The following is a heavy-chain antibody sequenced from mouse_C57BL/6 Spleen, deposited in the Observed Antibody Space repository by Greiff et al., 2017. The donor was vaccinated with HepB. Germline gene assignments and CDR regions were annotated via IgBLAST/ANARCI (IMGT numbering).Heavy chain of an antibody. CDR1: GFTFSSYG. CDR2: ISSGGSYT. J-gene: IGHJ2*01. D-gene: IGHD1-1*01. CDR3: ARLYGSSPWYFDY. Sequence: EVQLVESGGDLVKPGGSLKLSCAASGFTFSSYGMSWVRQTPDKRLEWVATISSGGSYTYYPDSVKGRFTISRDNAKNTLYLQMSSLKSEDTAMYYCARLYGSSPWYFDYWGQGTTLTVSS. V-gene: IGHV5-6*01.